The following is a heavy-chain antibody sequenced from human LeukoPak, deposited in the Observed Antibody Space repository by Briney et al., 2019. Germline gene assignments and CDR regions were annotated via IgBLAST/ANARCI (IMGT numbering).Heavy chain of an antibody. Sequence: SETLSLTCAVYGGSFSGYYWSWIRQSPGKGLEWIGEINHSGSTNYNPSLKSRVTISVDTSKNQFSLKLSSVTAADTAVYYCARHYYGSGSYLYYFDYWGQGTLVTVSS. D-gene: IGHD3-10*01. CDR2: INHSGST. V-gene: IGHV4-34*01. J-gene: IGHJ4*02. CDR3: ARHYYGSGSYLYYFDY. CDR1: GGSFSGYY.